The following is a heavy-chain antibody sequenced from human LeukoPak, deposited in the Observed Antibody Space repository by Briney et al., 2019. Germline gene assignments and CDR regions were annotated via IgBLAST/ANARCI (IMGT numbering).Heavy chain of an antibody. J-gene: IGHJ6*03. Sequence: PSETLSLTCTVSGGSISSYYWSWIRQPPGKGLEWIGYIYYSGSTNYNPSLKSRVTISVDTSKNQFSLKLSSVTAADTAVYYCARGGEYYYDYMDVWGKGTTVTVSS. CDR2: IYYSGST. CDR3: ARGGEYYYDYMDV. V-gene: IGHV4-59*01. D-gene: IGHD5-12*01. CDR1: GGSISSYY.